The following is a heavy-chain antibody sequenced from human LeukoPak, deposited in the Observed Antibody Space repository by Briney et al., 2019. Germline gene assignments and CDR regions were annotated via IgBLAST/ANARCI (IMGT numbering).Heavy chain of an antibody. D-gene: IGHD1-26*01. Sequence: QSGGSLRLSCTASGFTFGDYAMSWFRQAPGKGLEWVGFIRSKAYGGTTEYAASVKGRFTISRDDSKSIAYLQMNSLKTEDTAVYYCTRGAVGATTLVDYWGQGTLVTVSS. CDR1: GFTFGDYA. CDR2: IRSKAYGGTT. V-gene: IGHV3-49*03. CDR3: TRGAVGATTLVDY. J-gene: IGHJ4*02.